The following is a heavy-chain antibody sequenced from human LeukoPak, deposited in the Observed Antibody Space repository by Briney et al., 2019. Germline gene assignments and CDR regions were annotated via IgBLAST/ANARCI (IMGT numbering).Heavy chain of an antibody. V-gene: IGHV3-30-3*01. J-gene: IGHJ4*02. CDR2: ISYDGSNK. D-gene: IGHD5-12*01. CDR3: ARGPRGGYDYFDY. CDR1: GFTFSSYA. Sequence: GGSLRLSCAASGFTFSSYAMHWVRQAPGKGLEWVALISYDGSNKYYADSVKGRFTISRDNSKNTLYLQMNSLRAEDTTVYYCARGPRGGYDYFDYWGQGTLVTVSS.